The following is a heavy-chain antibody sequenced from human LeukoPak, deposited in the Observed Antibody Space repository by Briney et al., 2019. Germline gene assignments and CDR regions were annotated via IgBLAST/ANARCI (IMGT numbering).Heavy chain of an antibody. Sequence: SVKVSCKASGGTFSSYAISWVRQAPGQGLEWMGGIIPIFGTANYAQKFQGRVTITADESTSTAYMELSSLRSEDTAVYYCARDGCSGGSCKPYFDYWGQGTLVTVSS. V-gene: IGHV1-69*13. CDR2: IIPIFGTA. D-gene: IGHD2-15*01. CDR1: GGTFSSYA. CDR3: ARDGCSGGSCKPYFDY. J-gene: IGHJ4*02.